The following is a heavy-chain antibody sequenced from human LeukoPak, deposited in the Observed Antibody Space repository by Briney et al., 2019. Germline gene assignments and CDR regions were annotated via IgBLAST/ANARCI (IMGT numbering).Heavy chain of an antibody. D-gene: IGHD3-16*01. Sequence: SETLSLTCAVSGGSISSSNWWSWVRQPPGKGLEWIGEIYHSGSTNYNPSLKSRVTISIDKSKNQFSLKLSSVTAADTAVYYCAREGYYDYVWGSKNWFDPWGQGTLVTVSS. CDR1: GGSISSSNW. CDR2: IYHSGST. V-gene: IGHV4-4*02. CDR3: AREGYYDYVWGSKNWFDP. J-gene: IGHJ5*02.